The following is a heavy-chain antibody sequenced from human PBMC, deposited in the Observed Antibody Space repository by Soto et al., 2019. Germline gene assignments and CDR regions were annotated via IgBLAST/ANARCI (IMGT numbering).Heavy chain of an antibody. D-gene: IGHD1-20*01. CDR1: GFTFSSYW. CDR2: IKEDGREK. CDR3: VRRGFGITGSSSFDP. V-gene: IGHV3-7*01. J-gene: IGHJ5*02. Sequence: EVQLVESGGGLVQPGGSLRLSCAASGFTFSSYWMSWVRQAPGKGLEWVANIKEDGREKHYVDSVKGRFTISRDNAENSLYLQMNRLRVEDTALYYCVRRGFGITGSSSFDPWGQGTLLTVSS.